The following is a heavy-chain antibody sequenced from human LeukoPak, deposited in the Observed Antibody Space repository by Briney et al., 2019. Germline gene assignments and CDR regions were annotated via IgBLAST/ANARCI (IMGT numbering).Heavy chain of an antibody. CDR1: GFTFNSYA. Sequence: GGSLRLSCAAFGFTFNSYAMSWVRQAPGKGLEWVSVISGSGDDTYYADSVKGRFTISRDNSKNTLYLQMNSLRDEDTAVYYCAKFGSSSWSRVFDPWGQGTLVTVSS. V-gene: IGHV3-23*01. CDR2: ISGSGDDT. D-gene: IGHD2-2*01. J-gene: IGHJ5*02. CDR3: AKFGSSSWSRVFDP.